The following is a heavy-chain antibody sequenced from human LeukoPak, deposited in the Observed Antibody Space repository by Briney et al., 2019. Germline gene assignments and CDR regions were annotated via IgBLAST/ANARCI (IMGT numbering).Heavy chain of an antibody. CDR3: ARMVLGATAYFDC. V-gene: IGHV4-59*08. D-gene: IGHD1-26*01. Sequence: SETLSLTCTVSGGSISSYYWTWIRQPPGKGLEWIGYIHYSGSTNYNPSLKNRVTISVDKSKNQFSLKLSSVTAADTAVYYWARMVLGATAYFDCWGQGTLVTVSS. J-gene: IGHJ4*02. CDR2: IHYSGST. CDR1: GGSISSYY.